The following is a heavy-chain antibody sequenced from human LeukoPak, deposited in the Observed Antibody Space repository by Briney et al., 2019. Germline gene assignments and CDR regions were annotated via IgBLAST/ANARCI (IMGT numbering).Heavy chain of an antibody. V-gene: IGHV4-39*07. D-gene: IGHD1-26*01. J-gene: IGHJ5*02. CDR3: ARTGGSYRSDP. CDR2: IYYSGST. CDR1: GGSISSSSYY. Sequence: SETLSLTCTVSGGSISSSSYYWGWIRQPPGKGLEWIGSIYYSGSTYYNPSLKSRVTISVDTSKNQFSLKLSSVTAADTAVYYCARTGGSYRSDPWGQGTLVTVSS.